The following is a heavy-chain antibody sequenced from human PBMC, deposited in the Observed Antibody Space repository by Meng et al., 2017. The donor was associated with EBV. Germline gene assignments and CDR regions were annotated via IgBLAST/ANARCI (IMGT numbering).Heavy chain of an antibody. CDR1: GYTVPGYY. V-gene: IGHV1-2*06. CDR2: INPSSVGT. CDR3: AKGADLAAAGTFWFDP. J-gene: IGHJ5*02. D-gene: IGHD6-13*01. Sequence: EEETAGTYVKGSFHASGYTVPGYYRHWVRQDPGQGPEWMGRINPSSVGTNYAQKFQGRVTMTATTSISTAYMELSMLRSDDTAVYYCAKGADLAAAGTFWFDPWGQGTLVTVSS.